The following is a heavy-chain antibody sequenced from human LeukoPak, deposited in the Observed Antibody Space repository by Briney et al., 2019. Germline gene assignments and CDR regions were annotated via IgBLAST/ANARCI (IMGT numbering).Heavy chain of an antibody. D-gene: IGHD5-18*01. V-gene: IGHV3-66*01. J-gene: IGHJ4*02. CDR3: ARGPGSGYSYGHFDY. CDR2: IYSGGST. CDR1: GFTVSSNY. Sequence: GGSLRLSCAASGFTVSSNYMNWVRQAPGKGLEWVSVIYSGGSTYYADSVKGRFTISRDNSKNTLYLQMNSLRAEDTAVYYCARGPGSGYSYGHFDYWGQGTLVTVSS.